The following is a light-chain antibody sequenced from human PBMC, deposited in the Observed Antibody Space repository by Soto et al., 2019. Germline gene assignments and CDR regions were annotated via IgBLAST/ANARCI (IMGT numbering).Light chain of an antibody. V-gene: IGLV2-11*01. CDR3: CSYAGGYTLV. CDR2: DVT. J-gene: IGLJ3*02. Sequence: QSALTQPRSVSGSPGQSVTISCTGTSSDVGGYDYVSWYQRHPGKAPKLMIYDVTNRPSGVPDRFSGSKSGNTASLTISGLQADDEADYYCCSYAGGYTLVFGGGTQLTVL. CDR1: SSDVGGYDY.